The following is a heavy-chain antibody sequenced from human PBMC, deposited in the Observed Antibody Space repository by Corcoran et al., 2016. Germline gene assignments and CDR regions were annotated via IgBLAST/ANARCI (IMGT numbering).Heavy chain of an antibody. CDR3: ARGCQQAAY. V-gene: IGHV3-7*03. Sequence: EVQLVESGGGLVQPGGSLRLSCAASGFTFSSSCMNWVRQAPGKGLEWVASIKQDGSDKYYVDSVRGRFTISRDNAENSVQLQMNSLRVEDTAVYYCARGCQQAAYWGQGTLVTVSS. CDR2: IKQDGSDK. CDR1: GFTFSSSC. J-gene: IGHJ4*02. D-gene: IGHD6-13*01.